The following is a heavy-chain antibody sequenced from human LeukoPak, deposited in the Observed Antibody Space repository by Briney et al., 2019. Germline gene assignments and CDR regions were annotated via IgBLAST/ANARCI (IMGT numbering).Heavy chain of an antibody. Sequence: SETLSLTCTVSGGSISSYYWSWIRQPPGKGLEWTGNIYYSGSTNYNPSLKSRVTISVDTSKKQFSLKLSSVTAADTAVYYCARRSYGEGWPFDYWGQGTLVTVSS. D-gene: IGHD1-26*01. J-gene: IGHJ4*02. CDR1: GGSISSYY. CDR3: ARRSYGEGWPFDY. V-gene: IGHV4-59*01. CDR2: IYYSGST.